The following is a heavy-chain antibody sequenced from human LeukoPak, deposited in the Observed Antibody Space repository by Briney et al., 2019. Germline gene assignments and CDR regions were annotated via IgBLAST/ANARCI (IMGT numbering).Heavy chain of an antibody. CDR3: ARGSWHTAMVDY. CDR2: IKEDGSEK. V-gene: IGHV3-7*01. CDR1: GFTFSRYW. D-gene: IGHD5-18*01. Sequence: GGSLRLSCAASGFTFSRYWMSWVRQAPGKGLEWVANIKEDGSEKNYVDSVKGRFTISRDNAKNSLYLQMNSLRAEDTAVYYCARGSWHTAMVDYWGQGTLVTVSS. J-gene: IGHJ4*02.